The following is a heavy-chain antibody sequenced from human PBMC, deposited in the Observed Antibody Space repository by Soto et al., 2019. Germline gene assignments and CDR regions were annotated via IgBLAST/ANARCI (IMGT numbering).Heavy chain of an antibody. J-gene: IGHJ4*02. CDR3: AGTNAGANTLRLRYYFDY. Sequence: QVQLQESGPGLLKPSETLSLTCSVSGGSVNNRTYYWSWIRQPPGKRLEWIGYVYYSGTTNYNPPPKSRVSLSGETVKNPVLLRLRFVARADTALYFFAGTNAGANTLRLRYYFDYWGQGTLVTVSS. CDR1: GGSVNNRTYY. D-gene: IGHD2-8*02. CDR2: VYYSGTT. V-gene: IGHV4-61*01.